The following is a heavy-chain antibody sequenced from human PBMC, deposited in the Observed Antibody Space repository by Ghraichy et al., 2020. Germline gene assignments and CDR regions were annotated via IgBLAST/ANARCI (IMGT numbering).Heavy chain of an antibody. D-gene: IGHD3-3*01. V-gene: IGHV4-39*01. Sequence: SETLSLTCTVSGGSISSSSYYWGWIRQPPGKGLEWIGSIYYSGSTYYNPSLKSRVTISVDTSKNQFSLKLSSVTAADTAVYYCARHQISMYDFWSGYYPGWFDPWGQGTLVTVSS. J-gene: IGHJ5*02. CDR3: ARHQISMYDFWSGYYPGWFDP. CDR2: IYYSGST. CDR1: GGSISSSSYY.